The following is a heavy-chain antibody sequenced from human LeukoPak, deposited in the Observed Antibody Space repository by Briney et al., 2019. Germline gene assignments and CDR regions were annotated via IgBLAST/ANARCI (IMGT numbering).Heavy chain of an antibody. J-gene: IGHJ5*02. Sequence: ASVKVSCKASGYTFTSYDINWVRQATGQGLEWMGWMNPNSGNTGYAQKFQGRVTMTRNTSISTAYMELSSLRSEDTAAYYCARGRSSWYGTNNWFDPWGQGTLVTVSS. CDR1: GYTFTSYD. D-gene: IGHD6-13*01. CDR2: MNPNSGNT. CDR3: ARGRSSWYGTNNWFDP. V-gene: IGHV1-8*01.